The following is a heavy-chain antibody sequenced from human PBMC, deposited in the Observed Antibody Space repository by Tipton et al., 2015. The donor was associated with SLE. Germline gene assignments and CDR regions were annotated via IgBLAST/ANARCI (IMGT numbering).Heavy chain of an antibody. CDR1: GVSISTYY. CDR2: MYYSGIT. CDR3: ARGTPFMEFERNWFDP. D-gene: IGHD3-3*02. J-gene: IGHJ5*02. V-gene: IGHV4-59*01. Sequence: TLSLTCSVSGVSISTYYWSWIRQTPGKGLEWIGYMYYSGITNYNPSLYGRVSISVDTSRNQFSLKMNSVTAADTAIYYCARGTPFMEFERNWFDPWGQGTLVTVSS.